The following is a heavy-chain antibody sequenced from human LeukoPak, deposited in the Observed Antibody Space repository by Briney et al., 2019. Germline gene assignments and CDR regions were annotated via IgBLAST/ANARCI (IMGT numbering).Heavy chain of an antibody. CDR2: ISYDGSEK. Sequence: PGGSLRLSCAASGHTFSGSGMHWVRQAPGKGLEWVAVISYDGSEKYYVDSVKGRFTISRDNSENTLYLQMNSLRTQDTAVYYCAKDVDIVLLVAATFDYWGQGILVTVSS. CDR3: AKDVDIVLLVAATFDY. V-gene: IGHV3-30*18. CDR1: GHTFSGSG. J-gene: IGHJ4*02. D-gene: IGHD2-15*01.